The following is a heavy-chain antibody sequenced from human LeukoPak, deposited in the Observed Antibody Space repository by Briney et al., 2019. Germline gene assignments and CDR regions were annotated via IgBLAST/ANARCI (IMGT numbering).Heavy chain of an antibody. CDR1: GYTFTSYD. CDR3: ARAPMVRGVIITPKRYYYYGMDV. V-gene: IGHV1-8*01. D-gene: IGHD3-10*01. J-gene: IGHJ6*02. Sequence: ASVKVSCKASGYTFTSYDINWVRQATGQGLEWMGWMNPNSGNTGYAQKFQGRVTMTRNTSISTAYMELSSLRSEDTAVYYCARAPMVRGVIITPKRYYYYGMDVWGQGTTVAVSS. CDR2: MNPNSGNT.